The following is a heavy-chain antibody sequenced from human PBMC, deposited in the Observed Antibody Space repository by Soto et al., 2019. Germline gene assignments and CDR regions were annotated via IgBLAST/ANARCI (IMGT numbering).Heavy chain of an antibody. V-gene: IGHV4-39*01. CDR2: IYSSGRT. Sequence: QLRVQESGPGLVKPSETLSLTCSVTGVSMSGGNYFWGWIRQPPEKALEWIGSIYSSGRTIYNPSLKSRVSISVDTSMTRFYLKLTFVTAADTALYFCARHSQGRDDYGYSNWFGIWGQGTLVTVSS. CDR3: ARHSQGRDDYGYSNWFGI. J-gene: IGHJ5*02. CDR1: GVSMSGGNYF. D-gene: IGHD5-18*01.